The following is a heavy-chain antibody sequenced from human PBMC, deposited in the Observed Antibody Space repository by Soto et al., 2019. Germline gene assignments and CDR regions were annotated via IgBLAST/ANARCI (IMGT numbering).Heavy chain of an antibody. CDR2: INHSGST. J-gene: IGHJ6*02. CDR1: GGSFRGYY. V-gene: IGHV4-34*01. CDR3: ARDEEVNYADYGGSDHYYGMDV. Sequence: SETLSLTWAGYGGSFRGYYWSWVRQPRGKGLEWIGEINHSGSTNYNPSLKSRVTISVDTSKNQFSLKLTSVTAADTAVYYCARDEEVNYADYGGSDHYYGMDVWGQGTTVTVS. D-gene: IGHD4-17*01.